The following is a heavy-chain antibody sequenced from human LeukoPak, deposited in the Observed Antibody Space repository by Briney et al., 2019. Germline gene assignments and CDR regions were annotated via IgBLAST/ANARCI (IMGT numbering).Heavy chain of an antibody. CDR2: ISSDGKEK. D-gene: IGHD5-24*01. CDR3: ARRGNVYNYRRYFDY. Sequence: PGGSLRLSCAASGFTFSSYGMHWVRQAPGKGLEWVAVISSDGKEKYYADSVKGRFTISRDNSKATLYLQMNSLRAEDTAVYYCARRGNVYNYRRYFDYWGQGTLVTVSS. V-gene: IGHV3-30*19. J-gene: IGHJ4*02. CDR1: GFTFSSYG.